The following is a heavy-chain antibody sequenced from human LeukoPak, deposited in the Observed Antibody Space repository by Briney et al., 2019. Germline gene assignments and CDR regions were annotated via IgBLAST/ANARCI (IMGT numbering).Heavy chain of an antibody. J-gene: IGHJ4*02. V-gene: IGHV3-15*01. D-gene: IGHD5-18*01. CDR2: IKSKTDGGTT. Sequence: PGGSLRLSCAASGFTFSNAWMSWVRQAPGKGLEWVGRIKSKTDGGTTDYAAPVKGRFTISRDDSKNTLYLQMNSLKTEDTAVYYCTTALWIKLWFGSEDYWGQGTQVTVSS. CDR1: GFTFSNAW. CDR3: TTALWIKLWFGSEDY.